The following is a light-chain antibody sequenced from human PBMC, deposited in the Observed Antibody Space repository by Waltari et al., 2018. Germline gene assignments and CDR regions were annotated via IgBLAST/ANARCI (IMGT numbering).Light chain of an antibody. Sequence: DIQMTQSPSTLSASVGDRVTITCRASQSISTWLAWYQQKAGEAPKLLIYKASSLETGVPSRFSGSGSGTEFTLTISSVQPEDVATYYCQQYLLFWTFGQGTRVEIK. CDR3: QQYLLFWT. CDR2: KAS. J-gene: IGKJ1*01. V-gene: IGKV1-5*03. CDR1: QSISTW.